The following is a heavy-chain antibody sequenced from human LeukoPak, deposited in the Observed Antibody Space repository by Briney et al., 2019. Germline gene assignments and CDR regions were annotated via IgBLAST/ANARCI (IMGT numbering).Heavy chain of an antibody. V-gene: IGHV3-30*04. CDR3: ATAYSSGWADY. D-gene: IGHD6-19*01. CDR1: GINFSGYA. J-gene: IGHJ4*02. Sequence: GGSLRLSCAASGINFSGYAMHWVRQAPGKGLEWVAIIPSDGSNKNYADSVKGRLTTSRDNSNNMLFLQLNSLRTDDTAVYFCATAYSSGWADYWGQGTLVTVCS. CDR2: IPSDGSNK.